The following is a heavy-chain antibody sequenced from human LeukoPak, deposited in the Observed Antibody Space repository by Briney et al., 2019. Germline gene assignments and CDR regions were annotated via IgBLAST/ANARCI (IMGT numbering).Heavy chain of an antibody. CDR2: ISSSGRTI. V-gene: IGHV3-48*03. CDR1: GFTFSTYE. Sequence: GGSLRLSCAASGFTFSTYEMNWVRQAPGKGLEWISYISSSGRTIYYADSVKGRFTISRDNAKNSLYLQMNSLRAEDTAVYYCARDKRSYSGSYRASTVDYWGQGTLVTVSS. D-gene: IGHD1-26*01. J-gene: IGHJ4*02. CDR3: ARDKRSYSGSYRASTVDY.